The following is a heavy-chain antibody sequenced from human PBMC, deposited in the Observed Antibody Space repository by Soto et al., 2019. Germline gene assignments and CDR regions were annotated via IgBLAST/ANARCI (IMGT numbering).Heavy chain of an antibody. CDR3: AREGIAVAGPWYFDY. V-gene: IGHV3-64*01. CDR2: ISSNGGST. Sequence: GGSLRLSCAASGFPFSSYAMHWVRQAPGKGLEYVSAISSNGGSTYYANSVKGRFTISRDNSKNTLYLQMGSLRAEDMAVYYCAREGIAVAGPWYFDYWGQGTLVTVS. CDR1: GFPFSSYA. D-gene: IGHD6-19*01. J-gene: IGHJ4*02.